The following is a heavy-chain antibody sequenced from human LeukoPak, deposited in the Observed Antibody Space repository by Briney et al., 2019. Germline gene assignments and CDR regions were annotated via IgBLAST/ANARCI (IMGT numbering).Heavy chain of an antibody. D-gene: IGHD3-3*01. Sequence: ASVKVSCKAFGYTFSNYYMHWVRQAPGQGLEWMGIINPSGGSTSYAQKFQGRVTMTRDMSTSTVYMELSNLRSEDTAVYYCARDSVGSLYYDFWSGYRTPDSTYYMDVWGKGTTVTVSS. CDR2: INPSGGST. J-gene: IGHJ6*03. CDR3: ARDSVGSLYYDFWSGYRTPDSTYYMDV. CDR1: GYTFSNYY. V-gene: IGHV1-46*01.